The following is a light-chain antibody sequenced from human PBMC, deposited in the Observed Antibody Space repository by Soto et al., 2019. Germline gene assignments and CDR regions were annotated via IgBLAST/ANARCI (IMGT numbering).Light chain of an antibody. V-gene: IGLV2-14*03. CDR3: CSYTTTDIYV. CDR2: DVN. CDR1: SSDVGTYNY. Sequence: QSALTQPASVSGSPGQSIVISCTGTSSDVGTYNYVSWYQQYPGKVPKLMIYDVNNRPSGVSTRFSGSKSGNTASLTISGLQAEDEADYYCCSYTTTDIYVFGTGTKRTV. J-gene: IGLJ1*01.